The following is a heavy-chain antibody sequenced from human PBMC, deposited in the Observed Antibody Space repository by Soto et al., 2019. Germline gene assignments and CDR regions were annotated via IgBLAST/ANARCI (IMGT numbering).Heavy chain of an antibody. J-gene: IGHJ4*02. CDR3: AKCRGTNGDDCDY. CDR1: GFTFSNYA. V-gene: IGHV3-23*01. CDR2: ISGSGGGT. Sequence: EVQLLESGGGLVQPGGSLSLSCAASGFTFSNYAMDWVRQAPGKGLEWVGSISGSGGGTYYADSVKGRFTISRDNSKTTLYLQRDSLSAEDTAVYSCAKCRGTNGDDCDYWGQGTLVTVSS. D-gene: IGHD4-17*01.